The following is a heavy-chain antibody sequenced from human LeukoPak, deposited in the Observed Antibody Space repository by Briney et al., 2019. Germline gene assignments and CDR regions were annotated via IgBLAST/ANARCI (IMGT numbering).Heavy chain of an antibody. CDR3: AAMGHFDY. CDR1: GFTFSSSW. Sequence: GGSLRLSCAASGFTFSSSWMAWVRQAPGKGLEWVANIKYDGNEIYYVDSVKGRFTISRDNAKNSLHLEMNSLRADDTAVYYCAAMGHFDYWGQGTLVSVSS. CDR2: IKYDGNEI. D-gene: IGHD5-18*01. V-gene: IGHV3-7*01. J-gene: IGHJ4*02.